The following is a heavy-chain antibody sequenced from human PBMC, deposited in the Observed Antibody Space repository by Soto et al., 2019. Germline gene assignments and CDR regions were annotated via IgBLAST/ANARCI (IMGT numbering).Heavy chain of an antibody. CDR2: INSDGSNT. CDR1: GFTLSSYC. J-gene: IGHJ5*02. CDR3: ARVGYSSGDL. Sequence: AGSLRLSCAASGFTLSSYCMHWVRQAPGKGLVWVSRINSDGSNTSYADSVKGRFTISINNAKNTLYLQMNSRRAEDAAVYYCARVGYSSGDLWGQGTLVTVSS. D-gene: IGHD6-19*01. V-gene: IGHV3-74*01.